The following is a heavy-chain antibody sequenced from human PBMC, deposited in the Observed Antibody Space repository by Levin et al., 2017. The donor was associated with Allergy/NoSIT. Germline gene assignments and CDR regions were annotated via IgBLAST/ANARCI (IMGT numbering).Heavy chain of an antibody. D-gene: IGHD3-10*01. CDR3: AREGGAGTYKGFDY. CDR1: GGSISSSNW. J-gene: IGHJ4*02. CDR2: IYHSGST. V-gene: IGHV4-4*02. Sequence: KASETLSLTCAVSGGSISSSNWWIWVRQPPGKGLEWIGEIYHSGSTNYNPSLKSRVTMSVDKSKNQFSLKLSSVTAADTAVYYCAREGGAGTYKGFDYWGQGTLVTVS.